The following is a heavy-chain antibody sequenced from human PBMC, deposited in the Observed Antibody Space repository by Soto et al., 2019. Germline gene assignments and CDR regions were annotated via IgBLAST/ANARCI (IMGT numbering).Heavy chain of an antibody. J-gene: IGHJ4*02. CDR2: IKQDGSEK. CDR3: ARGCLGCTWNYAGASGY. D-gene: IGHD1-7*01. CDR1: GFTFSEFW. Sequence: GGSLRLSCAASGFTFSEFWMTWVRQAPGKGLEWVANIKQDGSEKYYVDSVKGRFTVSRDNAKNSLYLQMNSLRAEDTAVYYCARGCLGCTWNYAGASGYWGQGTLVTVSS. V-gene: IGHV3-7*05.